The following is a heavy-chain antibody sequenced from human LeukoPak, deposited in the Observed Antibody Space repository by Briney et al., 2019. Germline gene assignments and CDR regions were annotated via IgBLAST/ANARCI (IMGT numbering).Heavy chain of an antibody. V-gene: IGHV4-59*01. CDR3: ARESLGDYGANSAFDY. CDR1: GGSISSYY. J-gene: IGHJ4*02. Sequence: SETLSLTCTVSGGSISSYYWSWIRRPPGKGLEWIGYIYYRGSTNYNPSLKSRVTISVDTSKNQFSMKLSSVTAADTAVYYCARESLGDYGANSAFDYWGQGTLVTVSS. D-gene: IGHD4-23*01. CDR2: IYYRGST.